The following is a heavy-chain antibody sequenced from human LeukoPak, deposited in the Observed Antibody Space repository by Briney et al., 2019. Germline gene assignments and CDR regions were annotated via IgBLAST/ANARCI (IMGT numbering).Heavy chain of an antibody. D-gene: IGHD3-3*01. J-gene: IGHJ4*02. V-gene: IGHV3-21*01. CDR1: GFTFSTHS. CDR2: ISSSSSDI. CDR3: ARVPGGLEWADFDY. Sequence: GGSLRLSCAASGFTFSTHSMNWVRQAPGKGLEWVSCISSSSSDIYYADSVKGRFTISRDNAKNSLYLQMSSLRAEDTAVYYCARVPGGLEWADFDYWGQGTLVTVSS.